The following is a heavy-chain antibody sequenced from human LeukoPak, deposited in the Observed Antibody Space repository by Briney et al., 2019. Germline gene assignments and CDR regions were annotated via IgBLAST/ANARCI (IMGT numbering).Heavy chain of an antibody. CDR3: ARDRRYYDSSGYYSHDAFDI. J-gene: IGHJ3*02. Sequence: GGSLRLSCAASGFTFSSYGMHWVRQAPGKGLEWVAVIWYDGSNKYYADSVKGRFTISRDNSKNTLYLQMNSLRAEDTAVYYCARDRRYYDSSGYYSHDAFDIWGQGTMVTVSS. CDR1: GFTFSSYG. D-gene: IGHD3-22*01. V-gene: IGHV3-33*01. CDR2: IWYDGSNK.